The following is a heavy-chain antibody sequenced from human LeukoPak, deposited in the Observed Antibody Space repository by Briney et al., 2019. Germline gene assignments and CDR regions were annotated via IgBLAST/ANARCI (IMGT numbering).Heavy chain of an antibody. D-gene: IGHD3-22*01. V-gene: IGHV3-66*03. CDR1: GFTVSSNS. J-gene: IGHJ4*02. Sequence: PGGSLRLSCTVSGFTVSSNSMSWVRQAPGKGLEWVSFIYSDNTHYSDSVKGRFTISRDNSKNTLYLQMNSLRAEDTAVYYCAKDDITMINYFDYWGQGTLVTVSS. CDR2: IYSDNT. CDR3: AKDDITMINYFDY.